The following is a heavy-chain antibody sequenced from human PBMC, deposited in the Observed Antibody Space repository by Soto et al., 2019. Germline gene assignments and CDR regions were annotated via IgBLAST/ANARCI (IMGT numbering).Heavy chain of an antibody. V-gene: IGHV1-69*02. D-gene: IGHD4-17*01. J-gene: IGHJ3*02. CDR2: IIPILGIA. CDR3: ARPMTTVTAGAFDI. CDR1: GSTFSSYT. Sequence: QVQLVQSGAEVKKPGSSVKVSCKASGSTFSSYTISWVRQAPGQGLEWMGRIIPILGIANYAQKFQGRVTITADKSTSTAYMELSSLRSEDTAVYYCARPMTTVTAGAFDIWGQGTMVTVSS.